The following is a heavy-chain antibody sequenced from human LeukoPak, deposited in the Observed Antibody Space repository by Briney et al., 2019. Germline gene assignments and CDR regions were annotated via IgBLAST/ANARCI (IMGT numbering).Heavy chain of an antibody. J-gene: IGHJ4*02. CDR2: IYYSGST. CDR3: ARDPPGLRGDDY. D-gene: IGHD7-27*01. CDR1: GGSISSSSYY. V-gene: IGHV4-39*07. Sequence: PSETLSLTCTVSGGSISSSSYYWGWIRQPPGKGLEWIGSIYYSGSTYYNPSLKSRVTISVDTSKNQFSLKLSSVTAADTAVYYCARDPPGLRGDDYWGQGTLVTVSS.